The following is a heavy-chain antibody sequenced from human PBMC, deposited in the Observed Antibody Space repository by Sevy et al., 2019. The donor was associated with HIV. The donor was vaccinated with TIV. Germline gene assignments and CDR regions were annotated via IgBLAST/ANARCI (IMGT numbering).Heavy chain of an antibody. V-gene: IGHV3-9*01. Sequence: GGSLRLSCIASGFNFNDYAMHWVRRVPVKGLEWVSGINWFGTIIRYGDSVKGRFTISRDNTRKSVYLEMNSLSPEDTALYYCAKDLAQGGTLNFYYYGMDFWGQGTTVTVSS. CDR3: AKDLAQGGTLNFYYYGMDF. CDR1: GFNFNDYA. CDR2: INWFGTII. J-gene: IGHJ6*02. D-gene: IGHD3-16*01.